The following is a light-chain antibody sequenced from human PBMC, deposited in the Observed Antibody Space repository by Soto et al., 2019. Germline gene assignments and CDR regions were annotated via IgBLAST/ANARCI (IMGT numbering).Light chain of an antibody. CDR1: QSVDNNY. J-gene: IGKJ3*01. V-gene: IGKV3-20*01. Sequence: EIVLTQSPGTLSLSPGERATLSCRTSQSVDNNYLAWYQQKRGRAPTLLINGASSRATGIPERFSGSGSGTDFTLTISRLEPEDFAVYYCHQYGGSVFAFGPGTKVDIK. CDR2: GAS. CDR3: HQYGGSVFA.